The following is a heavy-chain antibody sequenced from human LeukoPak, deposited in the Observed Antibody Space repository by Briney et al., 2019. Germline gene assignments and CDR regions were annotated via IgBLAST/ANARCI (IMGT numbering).Heavy chain of an antibody. J-gene: IGHJ4*02. CDR3: ARESDSGYVMY. D-gene: IGHD5-12*01. CDR1: GYSISSGYY. V-gene: IGHV4-38-2*02. CDR2: IYHSGST. Sequence: PSETLSLTCTVSGYSISSGYYWGWIRQPPGKGLEWIGSIYHSGSTYYNPSLKSRVTISVDTSKNQFSLKLSSVTAADTAVYYCARESDSGYVMYWGQGTLVTVSS.